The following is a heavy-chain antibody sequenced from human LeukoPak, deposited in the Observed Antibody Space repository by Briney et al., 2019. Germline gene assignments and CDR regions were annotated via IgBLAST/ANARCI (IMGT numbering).Heavy chain of an antibody. CDR3: AKQPYDYYYLDV. V-gene: IGHV3-23*01. J-gene: IGHJ6*03. CDR1: GLTFHDYA. CDR2: IVGDSSKT. D-gene: IGHD2-21*01. Sequence: GGSLRLSCAISGLTFHDYAMTWVRQAPGKGLEWVSTIVGDSSKTYYADSVKGRFTISRDNSNYMLFLHMNNLRAEDTAIYYCAKQPYDYYYLDVWGKGTTVTVSS.